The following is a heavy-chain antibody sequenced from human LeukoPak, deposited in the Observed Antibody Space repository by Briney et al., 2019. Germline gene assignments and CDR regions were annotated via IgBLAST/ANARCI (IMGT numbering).Heavy chain of an antibody. CDR1: GVSISSYY. Sequence: SETLSLTCTVSGVSISSYYWSWIRQPPGKGLEWIGYIYYSGSTNYNPSLKSRVTISVDTSKNQFSLKLSSVTAADTAVYYCARSTEHYYYYYGMDVWGQGTTVTVSS. V-gene: IGHV4-59*01. CDR3: ARSTEHYYYYYGMDV. J-gene: IGHJ6*02. D-gene: IGHD1-26*01. CDR2: IYYSGST.